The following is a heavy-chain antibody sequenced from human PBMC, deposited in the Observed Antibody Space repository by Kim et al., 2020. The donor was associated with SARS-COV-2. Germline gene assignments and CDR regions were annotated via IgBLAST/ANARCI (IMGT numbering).Heavy chain of an antibody. J-gene: IGHJ4*02. CDR2: IKEDGTER. D-gene: IGHD2-15*01. Sequence: GGSLRLSCVASGFTFSTNWMSWARQAPGKGLEWVAKIKEDGTERYYGSSVEDRFTISRDNAKNSLYLEMHSLSAEDTAVYYCARDRRYSLDFWGQGTLVTVSS. V-gene: IGHV3-7*01. CDR3: ARDRRYSLDF. CDR1: GFTFSTNW.